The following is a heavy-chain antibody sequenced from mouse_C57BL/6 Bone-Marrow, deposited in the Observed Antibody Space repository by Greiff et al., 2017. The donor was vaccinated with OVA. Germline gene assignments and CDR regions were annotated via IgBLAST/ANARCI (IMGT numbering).Heavy chain of an antibody. Sequence: QVQLQQSGAELVRPGASVTLSCKASGYTFTDYEMHWVKQTPVHGLEWIGAIDPETGGTAYNQKFKGKATLTADKSSSTAYIERRSLTSVDSAVYYCTRCYSNFCAIDYWGQGTSVTVSA. CDR1: GYTFTDYE. D-gene: IGHD2-5*01. J-gene: IGHJ4*01. V-gene: IGHV1-15*01. CDR3: TRCYSNFCAIDY. CDR2: IDPETGGT.